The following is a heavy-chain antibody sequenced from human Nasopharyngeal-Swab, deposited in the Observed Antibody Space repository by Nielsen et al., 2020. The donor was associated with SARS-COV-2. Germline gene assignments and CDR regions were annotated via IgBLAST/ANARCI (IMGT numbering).Heavy chain of an antibody. CDR1: GFTVSSNY. V-gene: IGHV3-53*01. J-gene: IGHJ4*02. Sequence: GEALKISCAASGFTVSSNYMSWVRQAPGKGLEWVSVIYSGGSTYYADSVKGRFTISRDNSKNTLYLQMNSLRAEDTAVYYCAGSSSWYTTRHAYWGQGTLVTVSS. D-gene: IGHD6-13*01. CDR2: IYSGGST. CDR3: AGSSSWYTTRHAY.